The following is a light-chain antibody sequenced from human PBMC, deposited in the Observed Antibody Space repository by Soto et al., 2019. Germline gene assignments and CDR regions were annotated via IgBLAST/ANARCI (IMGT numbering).Light chain of an antibody. V-gene: IGLV3-1*01. CDR2: QDI. CDR1: KLGDKY. Sequence: SYELTQPPSVYVSPGQTASITCSGDKLGDKYGCWYQQKPGQSPVLVIYQDIKRPSGIPERFSGSNSGNTATLTISGTQAMDEADYYCQAWDNSTVLFGGGTKLTVL. CDR3: QAWDNSTVL. J-gene: IGLJ2*01.